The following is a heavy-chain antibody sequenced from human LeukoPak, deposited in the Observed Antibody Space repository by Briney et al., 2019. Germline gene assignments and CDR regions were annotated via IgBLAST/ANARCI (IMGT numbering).Heavy chain of an antibody. CDR2: IYPGDSDT. CDR3: ARQSAAGVIDY. V-gene: IGHV5-51*07. CDR1: GYSFTSYW. J-gene: IGHJ4*02. Sequence: GGSLKISCKGSGYSFTSYWIGWVHQMPGKGLEWMGIIYPGDSDTRYSPSFQGQVTISADKSISTAYLQWSRLKASDTAMYYCARQSAAGVIDYWGQRTLVTVSS. D-gene: IGHD2-15*01.